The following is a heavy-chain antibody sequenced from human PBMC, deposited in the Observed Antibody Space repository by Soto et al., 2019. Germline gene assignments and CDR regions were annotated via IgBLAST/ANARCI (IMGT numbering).Heavy chain of an antibody. J-gene: IGHJ4*02. CDR1: GFSFSTYT. Sequence: GGSLRLSCAASGFSFSTYTMSWVRRAPGKGLERVSSISGSGGSPSYADSVQGRFFISRDNPKQTLYLQMNSLRAEDTAVYYCAKARCSTTNCYVPDYWGQGILVTVSS. CDR3: AKARCSTTNCYVPDY. CDR2: ISGSGGSP. V-gene: IGHV3-23*01. D-gene: IGHD2-8*01.